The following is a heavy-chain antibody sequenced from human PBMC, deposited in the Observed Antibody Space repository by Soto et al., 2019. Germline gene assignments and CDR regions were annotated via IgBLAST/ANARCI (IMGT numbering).Heavy chain of an antibody. V-gene: IGHV4-39*01. CDR1: GDSISSSYY. Sequence: QLQLQESGPGLVKPSETLSLTCTVSGDSISSSYYWGWVRQPPGKGLACIGAVYYTGFTYYNPSLKRRLTISLDTSKNQFSLRLSSVTAADTAIYYCARLPVVVIALGYFDPWGPGTLVTVSS. D-gene: IGHD2-21*01. CDR3: ARLPVVVIALGYFDP. CDR2: VYYTGFT. J-gene: IGHJ5*02.